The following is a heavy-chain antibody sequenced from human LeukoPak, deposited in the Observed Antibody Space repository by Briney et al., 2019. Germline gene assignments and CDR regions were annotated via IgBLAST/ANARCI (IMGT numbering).Heavy chain of an antibody. V-gene: IGHV1-69*13. CDR3: ASPLPGYDILTGSDYYYYGMDV. D-gene: IGHD3-9*01. CDR2: IIPIFGTA. Sequence: SVKVSCKASGGTFSSYAISWVRQAPGQGLEWMGGIIPIFGTANYAQKFQGRATITADESTSTAYMELSSLRSEDTAVYYCASPLPGYDILTGSDYYYYGMDVWGQGTTVTVSS. CDR1: GGTFSSYA. J-gene: IGHJ6*02.